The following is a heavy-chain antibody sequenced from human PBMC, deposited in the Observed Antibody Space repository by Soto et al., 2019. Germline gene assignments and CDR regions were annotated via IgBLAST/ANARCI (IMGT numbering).Heavy chain of an antibody. CDR2: INPFDGSR. V-gene: IGHV1-46*03. J-gene: IGHJ4*02. D-gene: IGHD3-10*01. CDR1: GYIFASYY. CDR3: SRVDPGETSPFDH. Sequence: ASVRVSCKASGYIFASYYLHWVRQAPGQGLEWMGWINPFDGSRMFAQSFQGRVTFTRDTSTSTVYMELSGLRSDDTAVYYCSRVDPGETSPFDHWGQGTLVTVSS.